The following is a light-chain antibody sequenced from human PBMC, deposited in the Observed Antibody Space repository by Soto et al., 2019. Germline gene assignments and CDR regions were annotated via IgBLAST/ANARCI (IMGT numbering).Light chain of an antibody. CDR2: GAS. CDR3: QQYGSSPYT. J-gene: IGKJ2*01. Sequence: EIVLTQSPGTLSLSPGERATLSCRASQRVSSSYLAWYQQKPGQAPRLLIYGASSRATGIPDRFSGSGSGTDFTLTISRLEPEDFAVYYCQQYGSSPYTFGQGPKLEIK. CDR1: QRVSSSY. V-gene: IGKV3-20*01.